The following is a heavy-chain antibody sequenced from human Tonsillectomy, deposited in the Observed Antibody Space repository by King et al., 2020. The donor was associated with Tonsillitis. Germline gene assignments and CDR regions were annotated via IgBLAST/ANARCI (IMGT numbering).Heavy chain of an antibody. V-gene: IGHV1-46*01. CDR2: INPSGGST. J-gene: IGHJ6*03. Sequence: QLVQSGAEVKKPGASVKVSCKASGYTFTSYYMHWVRQAPGQGLEWMGIINPSGGSTNYAQKFQGRVTMTRDTSTSTVYMELSILRSEDTTVYYCARSRVYCSSASCVGWRMDVWGKGTTVTVSS. CDR1: GYTFTSYY. CDR3: ARSRVYCSSASCVGWRMDV. D-gene: IGHD2-2*01.